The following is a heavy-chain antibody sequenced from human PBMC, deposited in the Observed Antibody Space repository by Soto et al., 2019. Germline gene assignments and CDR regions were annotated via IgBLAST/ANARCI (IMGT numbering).Heavy chain of an antibody. CDR2: TYYRSRWYS. Sequence: SQTLSLTCVISGDSVSSSSVAWNWVRQSPSRGLEWLGRTYYRSRWYSDFAVSVRGRIAINADTSKNQFSLQLNSVTPEDTAVYFCARSEEDSDYYYYGLDVWGQGTTVT. CDR1: GDSVSSSSVA. V-gene: IGHV6-1*01. CDR3: ARSEEDSDYYYYGLDV. J-gene: IGHJ6*02. D-gene: IGHD2-15*01.